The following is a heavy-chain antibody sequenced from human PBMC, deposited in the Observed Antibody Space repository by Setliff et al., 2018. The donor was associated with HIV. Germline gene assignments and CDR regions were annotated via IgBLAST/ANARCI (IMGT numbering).Heavy chain of an antibody. V-gene: IGHV1-69*13. J-gene: IGHJ4*02. CDR3: ARIWGIPPLYYFDY. CDR2: IIPVFGPP. CDR1: GGTFNIFS. D-gene: IGHD3-16*01. Sequence: SVKVSCKTTGGTFNIFSITWVRQAPGQGLEWMGGIIPVFGPPNYAQRFQRRLTITADESTNTAYMDLSSLRSEDTAVYYCARIWGIPPLYYFDYWGQGTLVTVSS.